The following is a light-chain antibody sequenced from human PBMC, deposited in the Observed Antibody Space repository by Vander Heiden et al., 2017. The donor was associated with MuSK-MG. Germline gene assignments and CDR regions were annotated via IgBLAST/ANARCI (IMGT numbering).Light chain of an antibody. CDR1: QSISNY. Sequence: DIQMTQSPSSLSASVGDRVTITCRASQSISNYLNWYQHKPGKAPKVLIYAASSLQGGVPSRFSGSGSGTDFTLTISRLQPEDFATYYCQQSDSTPWTFGQGTKMEIK. CDR3: QQSDSTPWT. J-gene: IGKJ2*01. V-gene: IGKV1-39*01. CDR2: AAS.